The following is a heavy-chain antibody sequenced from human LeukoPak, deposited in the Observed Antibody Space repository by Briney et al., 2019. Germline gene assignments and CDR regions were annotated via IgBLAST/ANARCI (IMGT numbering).Heavy chain of an antibody. J-gene: IGHJ5*02. CDR1: GGSFSGYY. Sequence: SETLSLTCAVYGGSFSGYYWGWIRQPPGKGLQWIGEITHNGYTNYNPALKSRVTISIDTSKNEFSLKVSSVTAADMAIYSCPASGGPINWFDPWGQATLVTVSS. CDR2: ITHNGYT. V-gene: IGHV4-34*01. D-gene: IGHD3-10*01. CDR3: PASGGPINWFDP.